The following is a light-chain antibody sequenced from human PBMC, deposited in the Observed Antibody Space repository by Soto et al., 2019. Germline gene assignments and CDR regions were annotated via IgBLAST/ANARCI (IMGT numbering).Light chain of an antibody. J-gene: IGKJ4*01. CDR3: QQSYSTPPALT. V-gene: IGKV1-39*01. CDR1: QSISSY. Sequence: DIQMTQSPSSLSASVGDRVTITCRASQSISSYLNWYQQKPGKAPKLLIYAASSLQSGVPSRFSGSGSGTDFTLTISSLQPEDFATYYCQQSYSTPPALTFGGGIKVEIK. CDR2: AAS.